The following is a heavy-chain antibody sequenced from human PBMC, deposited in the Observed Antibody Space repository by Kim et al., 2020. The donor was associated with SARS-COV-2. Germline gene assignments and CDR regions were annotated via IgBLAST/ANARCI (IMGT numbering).Heavy chain of an antibody. J-gene: IGHJ4*02. V-gene: IGHV3-74*03. Sequence: GGSLRLFCVVSGFDFSDSWMHWVRQAPGKGLVWVSRINTDGSGTKYADSVRGRFTISRDNTKNTLFLQMYDVRAEDTAVYYCVGDYFQRAYFAYWGQGT. CDR3: VGDYFQRAYFAY. D-gene: IGHD4-17*01. CDR2: INTDGSGT. CDR1: GFDFSDSW.